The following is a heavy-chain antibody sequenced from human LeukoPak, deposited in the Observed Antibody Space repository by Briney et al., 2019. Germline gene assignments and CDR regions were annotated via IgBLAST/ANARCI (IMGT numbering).Heavy chain of an antibody. CDR3: ARDVIYASEIYSYGDS. CDR1: GFTFSSHW. D-gene: IGHD4-17*01. J-gene: IGHJ4*02. V-gene: IGHV3-7*01. CDR2: IKKDGSEK. Sequence: GGSLRLSCAASGFTFSSHWMSWVRQAPGKGLEWVANIKKDGSEKYYVDAVKGRFTISRDNAKNTLYLQMNSLRAEDTAVYYCARDVIYASEIYSYGDSWGQGTLVTVSS.